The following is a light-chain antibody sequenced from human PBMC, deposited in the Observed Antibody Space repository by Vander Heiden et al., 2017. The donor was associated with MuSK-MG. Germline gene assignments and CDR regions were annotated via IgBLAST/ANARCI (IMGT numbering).Light chain of an antibody. J-gene: IGKJ4*01. Sequence: EVVMTQSPATLSVSPGERATLSCRASQSVNSNLAWYQQKPGQAPRLHIYGASTRATGIPARFSGSGSGTEFTLTISSLQSEDFAVYYCQQYNKWPLTFGGGTKVEIK. V-gene: IGKV3-15*01. CDR2: GAS. CDR1: QSVNSN. CDR3: QQYNKWPLT.